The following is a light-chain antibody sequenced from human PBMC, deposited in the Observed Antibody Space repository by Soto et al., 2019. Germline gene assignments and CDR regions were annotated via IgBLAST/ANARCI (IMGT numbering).Light chain of an antibody. CDR1: QSVRSSY. CDR3: QQYGNSPRT. CDR2: HAS. V-gene: IGKV3-20*01. Sequence: EIVLTQSPGTLSLSPGERATLSCRASQSVRSSYLAWYQQKPGQAPRLLIYHASSRATGIPNRVSGSGSGTDFTHTISRLEPEDFAVYYCQQYGNSPRTFGQGTKVDIK. J-gene: IGKJ1*01.